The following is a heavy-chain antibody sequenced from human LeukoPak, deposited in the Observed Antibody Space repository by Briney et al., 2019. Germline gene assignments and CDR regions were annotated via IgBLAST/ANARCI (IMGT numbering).Heavy chain of an antibody. J-gene: IGHJ4*02. D-gene: IGHD3/OR15-3a*01. V-gene: IGHV4-61*02. CDR3: ARGWTK. Sequence: SQTLSLTCTVSGGSISSGSYYWSWIRQPAGKGLEWIGRIYTSGSTNYNPSLKSRATISVDTSKNQFSLKLSSVTAADTAVYYCARGWTKWGQGTLVTVSS. CDR1: GGSISSGSYY. CDR2: IYTSGST.